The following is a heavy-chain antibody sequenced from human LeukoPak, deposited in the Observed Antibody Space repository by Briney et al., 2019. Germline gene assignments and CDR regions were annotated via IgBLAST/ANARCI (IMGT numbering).Heavy chain of an antibody. Sequence: PSETLSLTCAVYGGSFSGYYWSWIRQPPGKGLEWIGEINHSGSTNYNPSLKSRVTISVDTSKNQFSLKLSSVTAADTAVYYCAREPAAIGPDYWGQGTLVTVSS. V-gene: IGHV4-34*01. D-gene: IGHD2-2*01. J-gene: IGHJ4*02. CDR2: INHSGST. CDR1: GGSFSGYY. CDR3: AREPAAIGPDY.